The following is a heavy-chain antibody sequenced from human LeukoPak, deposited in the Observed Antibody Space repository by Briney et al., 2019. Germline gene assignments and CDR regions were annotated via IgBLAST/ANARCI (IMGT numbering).Heavy chain of an antibody. J-gene: IGHJ4*02. V-gene: IGHV4-34*01. CDR1: GGSFSGYY. CDR3: ARDPGYSYGPEGY. Sequence: SETLSLTCAVYGGSFSGYYWSWIRQPPGKGLEWIGEINHSGSTNYNPSLKSRVTISVDTSKNQLSLKLSSVTAADTAVYYCARDPGYSYGPEGYWGQGTLVTVSS. CDR2: INHSGST. D-gene: IGHD5-18*01.